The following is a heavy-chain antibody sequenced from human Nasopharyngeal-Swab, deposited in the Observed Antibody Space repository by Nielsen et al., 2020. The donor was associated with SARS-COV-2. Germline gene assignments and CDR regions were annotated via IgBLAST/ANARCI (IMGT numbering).Heavy chain of an antibody. V-gene: IGHV3-23*01. J-gene: IGHJ4*02. CDR3: AKASRAATGFDY. D-gene: IGHD6-13*01. CDR1: GFTFSSYA. CDR2: ITGSGGST. Sequence: GSLKISCAASGFTFSSYAMNWVRQAPGKGLEWVSAITGSGGSTYYADSVKGRFTISRDNSKNTLYLQMNSLRAEDTALYYCAKASRAATGFDYWGQGSLVTVSS.